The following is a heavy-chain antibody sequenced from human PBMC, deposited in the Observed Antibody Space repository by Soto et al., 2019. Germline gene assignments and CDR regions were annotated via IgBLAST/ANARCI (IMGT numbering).Heavy chain of an antibody. J-gene: IGHJ4*02. CDR1: GFTFSSYA. V-gene: IGHV3-23*01. Sequence: EVQLLESGGGLVQPGGSLRLSCAASGFTFSSYAMSWVRQAPGKGLEWVSALSGSGGSTYYADSVKGRFTISRDNSKNTLYLQMNSLRAEDTAVYYCAKDGGSYNWNDGLGHGFDYWGQGTLVTVSS. CDR3: AKDGGSYNWNDGLGHGFDY. CDR2: LSGSGGST. D-gene: IGHD1-20*01.